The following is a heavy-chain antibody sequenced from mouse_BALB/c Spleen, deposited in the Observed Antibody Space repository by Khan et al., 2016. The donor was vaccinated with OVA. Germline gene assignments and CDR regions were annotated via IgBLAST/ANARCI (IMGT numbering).Heavy chain of an antibody. CDR1: GFNIKDTY. V-gene: IGHV14-3*02. J-gene: IGHJ2*01. D-gene: IGHD1-1*01. CDR2: IDPATGNS. Sequence: VQLKQSGSEFVKPGASVRLSCTASGFNIKDTYMHWVKQRPEQGLEWIGRIDPATGNSKYDPKFQGKATITADTSSNTAYLQLSSLTSEDTAVYYCATYFYGSSRYFDYWGQGTTLTVSS. CDR3: ATYFYGSSRYFDY.